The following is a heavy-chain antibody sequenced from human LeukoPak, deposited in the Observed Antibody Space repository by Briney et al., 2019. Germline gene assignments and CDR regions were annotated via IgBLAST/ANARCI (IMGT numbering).Heavy chain of an antibody. D-gene: IGHD3-10*01. J-gene: IGHJ4*02. Sequence: GGSLRLSCAASGFTFSSYWMDWVRQVPGKGLVWLSCINSDESSTNYADSVKGRFTPSRDNPTHTLYLQMNCLRAEDTAVYYCARDKSGTFDYWGQGTLVTVSS. CDR1: GFTFSSYW. CDR2: INSDESST. CDR3: ARDKSGTFDY. V-gene: IGHV3-74*01.